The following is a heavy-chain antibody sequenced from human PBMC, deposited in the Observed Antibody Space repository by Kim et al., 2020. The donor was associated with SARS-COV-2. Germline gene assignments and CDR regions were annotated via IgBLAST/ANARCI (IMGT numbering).Heavy chain of an antibody. CDR2: ISSSSSTI. Sequence: GGSLRLSCAASGFTFSSYSMNWVRQAPGEGLEWVSYISSSSSTIYYADSVKGRFTISRDNAKNSLYLQMNSLRAEDTAVYYCASSLYCSSTSCYAPYYYYGMDVWGQGTTVTVSS. CDR1: GFTFSSYS. V-gene: IGHV3-48*04. D-gene: IGHD2-2*01. J-gene: IGHJ6*02. CDR3: ASSLYCSSTSCYAPYYYYGMDV.